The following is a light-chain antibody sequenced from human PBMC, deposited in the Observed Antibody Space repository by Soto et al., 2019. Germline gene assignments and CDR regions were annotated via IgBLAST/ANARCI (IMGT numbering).Light chain of an antibody. V-gene: IGKV1-5*03. J-gene: IGKJ5*01. CDR1: QNINSW. CDR3: KQNQISPIA. Sequence: DIQMTQSPSTLSASVGDRVTITCRASQNINSWLAWYQQKPGKAPKLLIYKASSLESGVPSRFSGSASGKESPHTKTALQPDNFAAYYSKQNQISPIAFGQGKRLEIK. CDR2: KAS.